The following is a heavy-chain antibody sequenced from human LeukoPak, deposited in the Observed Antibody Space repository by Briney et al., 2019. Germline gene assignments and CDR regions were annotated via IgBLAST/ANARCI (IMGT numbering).Heavy chain of an antibody. V-gene: IGHV4-59*01. J-gene: IGHJ6*03. CDR2: IYYSGST. CDR3: ARGADIVVVSAAIDYYYYYYMDV. CDR1: GGSISRYY. Sequence: SETLSLTCTVSGGSISRYYWSWIRQPPGKGLEWIGYIYYSGSTNYNPSLKSRVTISVDTSKNQFYLKLSSVTAADTAVYYCARGADIVVVSAAIDYYYYYYMDVWGKGTTVTVSS. D-gene: IGHD2-2*01.